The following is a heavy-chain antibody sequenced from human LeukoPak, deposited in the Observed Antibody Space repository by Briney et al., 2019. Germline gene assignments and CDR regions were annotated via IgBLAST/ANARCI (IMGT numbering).Heavy chain of an antibody. CDR1: GYSISSGYY. J-gene: IGHJ5*02. CDR2: IYHSGST. Sequence: SETLSLTCTVSGYSISSGYYWGWIRQPPGKGLEWIGSIYHSGSTYYNPSLKSRVTISVDTSKNRFSLKLSSVTAADTAVYYCARAKYQPFNWFDPWGQGTLVTVSS. D-gene: IGHD2-2*01. V-gene: IGHV4-38-2*02. CDR3: ARAKYQPFNWFDP.